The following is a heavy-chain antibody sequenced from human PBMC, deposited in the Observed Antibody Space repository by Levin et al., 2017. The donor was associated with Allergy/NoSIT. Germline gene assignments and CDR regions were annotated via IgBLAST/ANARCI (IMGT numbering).Heavy chain of an antibody. CDR2: IYQSGST. J-gene: IGHJ4*02. CDR1: GGSISSAGYS. V-gene: IGHV4-30-2*01. D-gene: IGHD3-10*01. CDR3: AREGRGFDY. Sequence: SETLSLTCAVSGGSISSAGYSWTWIRQPPGKGLEWIGYIYQSGSTDYNPSLKSRVTISVDRSKNHFSLNLTSVTAADTAVYYCAREGRGFDYWGQGALVTVSS.